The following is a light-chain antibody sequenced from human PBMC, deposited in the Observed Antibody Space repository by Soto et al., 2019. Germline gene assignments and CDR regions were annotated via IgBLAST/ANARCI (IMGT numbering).Light chain of an antibody. Sequence: EKVMTQSPATLSVSPGERATLSCRASHRVNTYLAWYQQRPGQAPRLLIYDASTRATDIPARFSGSGSGTEFTLTISSLQSEDFAVYYCQQYNNWPLTFGGGTKVDIK. CDR3: QQYNNWPLT. V-gene: IGKV3-15*01. CDR2: DAS. CDR1: HRVNTY. J-gene: IGKJ4*01.